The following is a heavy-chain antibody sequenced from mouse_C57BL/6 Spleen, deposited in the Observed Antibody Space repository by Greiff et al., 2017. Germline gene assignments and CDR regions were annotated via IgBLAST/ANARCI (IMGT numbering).Heavy chain of an antibody. Sequence: VQLQQPGAELVKPGASVKMSCKASGYTFTSYWITWVKQRPGQGLEWIGDIYPGSGSTNYNEKFKSKATLTVDTSSSTAYMQLSSLTSEDSAVYYCALISSVVASSFDVWGQGTTLTVSS. CDR3: ALISSVVASSFDV. J-gene: IGHJ2*01. D-gene: IGHD1-1*01. CDR2: IYPGSGST. V-gene: IGHV1-55*01. CDR1: GYTFTSYW.